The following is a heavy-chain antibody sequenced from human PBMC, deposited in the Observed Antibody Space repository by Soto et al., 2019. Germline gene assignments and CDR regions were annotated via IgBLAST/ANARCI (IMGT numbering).Heavy chain of an antibody. Sequence: GASVEVSCKASGGTFSSYAISWVRQAPGQGLEWMGGIIPIFGTANYAQKFQGRVTITADESTSTAYMELSSLRSEDTAVYYCARPGTAAIRYFYPGLAVWGQGTTVTVSS. J-gene: IGHJ6*02. D-gene: IGHD2-2*01. CDR2: IIPIFGTA. CDR1: GGTFSSYA. V-gene: IGHV1-69*13. CDR3: ARPGTAAIRYFYPGLAV.